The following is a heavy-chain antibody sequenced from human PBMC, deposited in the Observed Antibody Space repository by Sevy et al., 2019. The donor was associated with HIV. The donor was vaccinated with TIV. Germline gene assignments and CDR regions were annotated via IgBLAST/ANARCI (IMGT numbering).Heavy chain of an antibody. CDR2: IFSSGST. J-gene: IGHJ4*02. Sequence: GGSLRLSCAISGFTVNDKYIIWVRQAPGKGLEWVSVIFSSGSTYYADSAKGRFTISRDNSKNTVDLQMKSVRAEDTVVYYCVSLFLSYRSGWSYFDYWGQGTLVTVSS. D-gene: IGHD6-19*01. CDR3: VSLFLSYRSGWSYFDY. V-gene: IGHV3-66*02. CDR1: GFTVNDKY.